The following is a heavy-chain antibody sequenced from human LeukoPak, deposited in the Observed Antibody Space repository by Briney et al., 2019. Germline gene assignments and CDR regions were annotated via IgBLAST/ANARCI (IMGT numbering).Heavy chain of an antibody. J-gene: IGHJ4*02. D-gene: IGHD5-12*01. CDR2: INQDGSVK. Sequence: PGGSLRLSCGASGFTLSSNWMTWVRQAPGRGLEWVASINQDGSVKYYVDSVKGRFTISRDNARNSLSLQMNSLGVEDTAVYFCARWGQTSGYYYVVNWGQGTLVTVSS. CDR3: ARWGQTSGYYYVVN. V-gene: IGHV3-7*01. CDR1: GFTLSSNW.